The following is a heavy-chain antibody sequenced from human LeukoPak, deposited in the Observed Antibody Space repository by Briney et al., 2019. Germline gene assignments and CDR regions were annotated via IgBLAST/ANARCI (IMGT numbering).Heavy chain of an antibody. CDR1: GFSVSGYW. CDR3: AREWQGGIAAAGTRIEGDY. V-gene: IGHV3-7*01. J-gene: IGHJ4*02. Sequence: GGSLRLSCAASGFSVSGYWMTWVRQAPGKGLEWVANIKQDGSEKNYVDSVKGRFTISRDNAENSLFLQMNSLRVEDTAVYYCAREWQGGIAAAGTRIEGDYWGQGTLVAVSS. CDR2: IKQDGSEK. D-gene: IGHD6-13*01.